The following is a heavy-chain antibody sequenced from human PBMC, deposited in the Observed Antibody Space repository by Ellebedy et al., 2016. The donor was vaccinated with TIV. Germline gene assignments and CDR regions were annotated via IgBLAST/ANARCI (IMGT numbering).Heavy chain of an antibody. J-gene: IGHJ3*02. CDR1: GFTVSSTY. D-gene: IGHD4-17*01. V-gene: IGHV3-53*01. Sequence: GESLKISCEASGFTVSSTYMSWVRQAPGKGLEWVSVFYRGGSTHYADSVKGRFTISRDNAKNSLYLQMNSLRVADTAVYYCATDGSYGDYLSPTHAFENWGQGTLVTVSS. CDR2: FYRGGST. CDR3: ATDGSYGDYLSPTHAFEN.